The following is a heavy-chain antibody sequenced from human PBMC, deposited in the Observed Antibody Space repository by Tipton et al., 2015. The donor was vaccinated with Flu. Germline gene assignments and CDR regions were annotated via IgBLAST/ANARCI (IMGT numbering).Heavy chain of an antibody. CDR2: IYTNANT. V-gene: IGHV4-61*02. CDR3: ARGDYGDYIFDS. J-gene: IGHJ4*02. CDR1: GGSITRGSYY. D-gene: IGHD4-17*01. Sequence: LRLSCTVSGGSITRGSYYYNWIRQPAGKGLEWIGRIYTNANTNYKPSLKSRVTISIDRSKNQFSLSLSSVTAADTAMYYCARGDYGDYIFDSWGRETLVTVSS.